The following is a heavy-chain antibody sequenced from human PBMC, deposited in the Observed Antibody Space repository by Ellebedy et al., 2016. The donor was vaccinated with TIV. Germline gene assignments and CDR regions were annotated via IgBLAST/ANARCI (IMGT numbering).Heavy chain of an antibody. CDR1: GYTFTNYA. D-gene: IGHD5-18*01. J-gene: IGHJ4*02. Sequence: AASVKVSCKASGYTFTNYAIFWVRQAPGQGLEWMGWISGYNNNTKSTQKFQGRLTMTTETSTRTAYMELRSLTADDTAVYYCARGGIQLRFGYFDYWGQGTLVTVSS. CDR2: ISGYNNNT. CDR3: ARGGIQLRFGYFDY. V-gene: IGHV1-18*01.